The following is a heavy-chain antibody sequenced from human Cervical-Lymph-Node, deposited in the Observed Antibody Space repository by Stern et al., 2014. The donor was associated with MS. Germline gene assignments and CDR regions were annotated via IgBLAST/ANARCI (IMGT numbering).Heavy chain of an antibody. CDR1: GGTFSTYT. CDR2: IVPIFAAT. Sequence: DQLVESGAEVKKPGSSVKVSCKASGGTFSTYTISWVRQAPGQGLEWMGGIVPIFAATNYAQKFQGRVTISADESTSTAYMELSSLRSEDTAVYYCATGGSGYFDYWGQGTLVTVSS. D-gene: IGHD3-10*01. J-gene: IGHJ4*02. V-gene: IGHV1-69*01. CDR3: ATGGSGYFDY.